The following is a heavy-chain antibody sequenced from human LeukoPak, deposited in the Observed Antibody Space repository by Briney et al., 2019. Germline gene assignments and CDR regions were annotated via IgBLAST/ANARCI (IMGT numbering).Heavy chain of an antibody. Sequence: PSETLPLTCAVYGGSFSGYYWSWIRQPPGKGLEWIGEINHSGSTNYNPSLKSRVTISVDTSKNQFSLKLSSVTAADTAVYYCARGRRLTIFGVVIPPGYYGMDVWGQGTTVTVSS. V-gene: IGHV4-34*01. CDR2: INHSGST. CDR1: GGSFSGYY. J-gene: IGHJ6*02. CDR3: ARGRRLTIFGVVIPPGYYGMDV. D-gene: IGHD3-3*01.